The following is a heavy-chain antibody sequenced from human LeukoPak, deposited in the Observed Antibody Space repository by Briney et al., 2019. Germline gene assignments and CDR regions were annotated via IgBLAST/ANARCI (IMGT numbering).Heavy chain of an antibody. J-gene: IGHJ4*02. CDR2: ISGSGGST. CDR3: AKGGSTMIVVVIGGDFDY. Sequence: GGFLRLSCTASGFSFSSYAMSWVRQAPGKGLEWVSAISGSGGSTYYADSVKGRFTISRDNSKNTLYLQMNSLRAEDTAVYYCAKGGSTMIVVVIGGDFDYWGQGTLVTVSS. V-gene: IGHV3-23*01. D-gene: IGHD3-22*01. CDR1: GFSFSSYA.